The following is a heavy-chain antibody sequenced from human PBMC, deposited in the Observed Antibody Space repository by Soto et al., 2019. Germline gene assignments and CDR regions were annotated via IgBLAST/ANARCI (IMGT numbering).Heavy chain of an antibody. CDR3: ARHSREYYSRSGSYYTVRERYNWFDP. CDR2: IRYSGIT. Sequence: QMHLQESGPGLVKPSETLSLTCTVSGASISTSSYYWGWIRQTPGKGLEWIGSIRYSGITYYNPSLKSRVTISVDTSENQLSLKLSSLNAADTALYYCARHSREYYSRSGSYYTVRERYNWFDPWGQGTLVTVSS. D-gene: IGHD3-10*01. J-gene: IGHJ5*02. CDR1: GASISTSSYY. V-gene: IGHV4-39*01.